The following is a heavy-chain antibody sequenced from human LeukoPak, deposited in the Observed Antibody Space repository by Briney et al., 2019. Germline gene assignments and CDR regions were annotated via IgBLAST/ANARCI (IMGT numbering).Heavy chain of an antibody. CDR1: GGSFSGYY. CDR3: AVEDY. CDR2: INHSGST. J-gene: IGHJ4*02. Sequence: PSETLSLTCAVYGGSFSGYYWSWIRQPPGKGLEWIGEINHSGSTNYNPSLKSRVTISVDTSKNQFSLRLSSVTAADTAVYYCAVEDYWGQGTLITVSS. V-gene: IGHV4-34*01.